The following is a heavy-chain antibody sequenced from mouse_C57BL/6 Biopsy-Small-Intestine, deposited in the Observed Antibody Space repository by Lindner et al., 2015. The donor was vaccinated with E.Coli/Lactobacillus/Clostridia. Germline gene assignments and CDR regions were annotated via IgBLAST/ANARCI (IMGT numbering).Heavy chain of an antibody. CDR3: ARSHAEGDF. J-gene: IGHJ2*01. CDR2: INPTTGGT. CDR1: GYSFPGYF. V-gene: IGHV1-42*01. Sequence: VQLQESGPELVKPGASVKISCKASGYSFPGYFMNWVKQSPDKSLEWIGEINPTTGGTTYNQKFKAKATLTVDKSSSTAYMQFKNLTCEDSAVYYCARSHAEGDFWGQGTTLTVSS.